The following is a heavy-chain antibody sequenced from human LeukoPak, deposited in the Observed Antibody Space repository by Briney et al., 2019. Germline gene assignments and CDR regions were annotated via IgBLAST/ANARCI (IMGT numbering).Heavy chain of an antibody. CDR3: AGHMTGSLNWFDP. CDR1: GGSISSSSYY. D-gene: IGHD2-15*01. J-gene: IGHJ5*02. CDR2: IYYSGST. V-gene: IGHV4-39*01. Sequence: PSETLSLTCTVSGGSISSSSYYWGWIRQPPGKGLEWIGSIYYSGSTYYNPSLKSRVTISVDTSKNQFSLKLSSVPAADTAVYYCAGHMTGSLNWFDPWGQGTLVTVSS.